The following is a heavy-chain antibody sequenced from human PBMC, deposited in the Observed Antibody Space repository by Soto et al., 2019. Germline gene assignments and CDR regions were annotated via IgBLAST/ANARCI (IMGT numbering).Heavy chain of an antibody. Sequence: QVQLQESGPGLVKPSETLSLTCTVSGGSISSYYWSWIRQPPGKGLEWIGYIYYSGSTNYNPSLXRXVXIXXDTSKNQFSLKLSSVTAAHTAVYYCARRYGSSFDYWGQGTLVTVSS. J-gene: IGHJ4*02. CDR2: IYYSGST. V-gene: IGHV4-59*08. CDR3: ARRYGSSFDY. D-gene: IGHD1-1*01. CDR1: GGSISSYY.